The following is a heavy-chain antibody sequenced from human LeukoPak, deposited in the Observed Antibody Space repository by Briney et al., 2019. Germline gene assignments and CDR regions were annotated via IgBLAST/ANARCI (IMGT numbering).Heavy chain of an antibody. J-gene: IGHJ6*03. V-gene: IGHV3-21*01. CDR1: GFTFSSYS. D-gene: IGHD3-10*01. CDR3: ARSAGYYYYYMDV. CDR2: ISSSSSYI. Sequence: PGGSLRLSCAASGFTFSSYSMNWVRQAPGKGLEWVSSISSSSSYIYYADSVKGRFTISRDNAKNSLYLQMNSLGAEDTAVYYCARSAGYYYYYMDVWGKGTTVTVSS.